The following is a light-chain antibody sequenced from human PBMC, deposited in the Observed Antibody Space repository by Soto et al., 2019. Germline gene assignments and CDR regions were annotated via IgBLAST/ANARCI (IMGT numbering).Light chain of an antibody. CDR3: FSFTSTNTHV. CDR1: STDFGSYKF. CDR2: ETS. J-gene: IGLJ1*01. V-gene: IGLV2-23*01. Sequence: QCGLTQPSSVSGSPGQSFTISCTGTSTDFGSYKFVSWYQHHPGKVPKVIIYETSKRPSGVSDRFSGSKSGNTASLTISGLQAEDEDDYYCFSFTSTNTHVFGSGTKVTVL.